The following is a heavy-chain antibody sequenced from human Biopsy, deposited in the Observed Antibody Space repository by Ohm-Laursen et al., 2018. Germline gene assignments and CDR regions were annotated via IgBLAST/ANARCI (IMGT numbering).Heavy chain of an antibody. D-gene: IGHD3-22*01. CDR1: NVSFSSFY. J-gene: IGHJ5*02. Sequence: GTLSLTCSVYNVSFSSFYWSWIRQPPGKGLEWIVEISHTGSTNYNPPLKSRVFMSVDTSRSQFSLKLSSVTAADTAVYYCARGDYFDSNGYFWFDPWGQGTLVTVSS. CDR3: ARGDYFDSNGYFWFDP. CDR2: ISHTGST. V-gene: IGHV4-34*01.